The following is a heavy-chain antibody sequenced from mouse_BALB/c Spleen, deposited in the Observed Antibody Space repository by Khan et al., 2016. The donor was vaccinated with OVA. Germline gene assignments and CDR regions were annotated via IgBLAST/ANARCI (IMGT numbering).Heavy chain of an antibody. CDR2: IDPFNGGV. CDR3: ARHGSTSWVAY. V-gene: IGHV1S135*01. D-gene: IGHD1-1*01. CDR1: GYSFSTYY. J-gene: IGHJ3*01. Sequence: IQLVQSGPELMKPGASVKISCKASGYSFSTYYIHWVTRSHGKTLEWIGYIDPFNGGVTYNQKFKGKATLTVAKSSSTAYMHLTSLTSEDSAVYYCARHGSTSWVAYWGQGTLVTVAA.